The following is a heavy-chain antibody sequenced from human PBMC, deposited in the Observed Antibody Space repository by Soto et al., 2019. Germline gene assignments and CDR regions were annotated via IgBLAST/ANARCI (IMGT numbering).Heavy chain of an antibody. CDR2: ISYDGSNK. CDR1: GFTFSSYA. J-gene: IGHJ4*02. CDR3: ARVDALQGSDY. V-gene: IGHV3-30-3*01. D-gene: IGHD2-15*01. Sequence: QVQLVESGGGVVQPGRSLRLSCAASGFTFSSYAMHWVRQAPGKGLEWVAVISYDGSNKYYADSVKGRFTISRDNSKNTLYLKMNSLRAEDTAVYYCARVDALQGSDYWGQGTLVTVSS.